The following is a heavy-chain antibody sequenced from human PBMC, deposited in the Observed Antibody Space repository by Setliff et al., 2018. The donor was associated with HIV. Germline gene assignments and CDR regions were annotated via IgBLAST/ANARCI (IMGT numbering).Heavy chain of an antibody. Sequence: SETLSLTCAVSGYSISSGYYWGWVRQPPEKGLEWIGSFYHRGSTYYNPSLKSRVTISVDTSKNQFSLKLSSVTAADTAVYYCARAPITIFGVIIIPVYFDYWGQGTLVTVSS. CDR2: FYHRGST. J-gene: IGHJ4*02. D-gene: IGHD3-3*01. CDR3: ARAPITIFGVIIIPVYFDY. V-gene: IGHV4-38-2*01. CDR1: GYSISSGYY.